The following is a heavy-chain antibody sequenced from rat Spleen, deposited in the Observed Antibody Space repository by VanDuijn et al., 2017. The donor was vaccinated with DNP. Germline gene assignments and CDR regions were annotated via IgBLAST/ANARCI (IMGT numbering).Heavy chain of an antibody. D-gene: IGHD3-8*01. Sequence: EVQLVESGGGPVQPGRSLKISCIASGFIFSNYWMTWIRQAPGKGLEWVATITSGGSNTYYPDSVKGRFTISRDNAKSTLYLQMNSLRSEDTATYYCTSNPHIRTAAPFDYWGQGVMVTVSS. J-gene: IGHJ2*01. CDR2: ITSGGSNT. CDR3: TSNPHIRTAAPFDY. V-gene: IGHV5-31*01. CDR1: GFIFSNYW.